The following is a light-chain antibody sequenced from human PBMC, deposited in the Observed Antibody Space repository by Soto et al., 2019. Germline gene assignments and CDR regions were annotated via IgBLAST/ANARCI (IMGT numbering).Light chain of an antibody. CDR3: QSYDSRLSGSRV. V-gene: IGLV1-40*01. CDR2: GND. Sequence: SVLTQPPSVSGAPGQRVTISCTGSSSNIGAGYDVHWYQQLPGTAPKLLIYGNDNRPSGVPDRFSGSKSDTSASLAITGLQAEDEADYYCQSYDSRLSGSRVFGTGTKVTVL. CDR1: SSNIGAGYD. J-gene: IGLJ1*01.